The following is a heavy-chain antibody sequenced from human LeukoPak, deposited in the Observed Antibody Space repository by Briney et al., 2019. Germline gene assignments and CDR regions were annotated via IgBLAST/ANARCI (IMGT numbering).Heavy chain of an antibody. D-gene: IGHD1-26*01. J-gene: IGHJ4*02. CDR1: EYTFSNYW. V-gene: IGHV5-51*01. CDR3: ARLQVGESGSYGDY. CDR2: IYPGDSDT. Sequence: GESLQLSCQGSEYTFSNYWLGWVRPMPGKGLEWMGIIYPGDSDTRYSPSFQGQVTISADKSISTAYLQWSSLKASDTAIYYCARLQVGESGSYGDYWGQGTLVTVSS.